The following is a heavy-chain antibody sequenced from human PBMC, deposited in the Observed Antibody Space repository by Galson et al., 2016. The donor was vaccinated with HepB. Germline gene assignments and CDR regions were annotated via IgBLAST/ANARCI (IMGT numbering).Heavy chain of an antibody. CDR3: ARDREVVGGSSFDY. J-gene: IGHJ4*02. D-gene: IGHD1-26*01. CDR2: ISGSGSSS. Sequence: SLRLSCAASGFTFSNYAMNWVRQAPGKGLEWVSAISGSGSSSYYTDSVKGRFTISRDNSKNTVDLQMNSPRAEDTAIYYCARDREVVGGSSFDYWGQGTLVTVSS. CDR1: GFTFSNYA. V-gene: IGHV3-23*01.